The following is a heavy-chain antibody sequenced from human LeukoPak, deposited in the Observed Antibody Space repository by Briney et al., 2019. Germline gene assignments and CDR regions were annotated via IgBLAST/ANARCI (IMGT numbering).Heavy chain of an antibody. D-gene: IGHD3-3*01. Sequence: GGSLRLSCAVSGFTFSSQGMHWVRQAPGKGLGWVAFIRYDGINKYYADSVQGRFTISRDNSKNTLYLQMNSLRDEDTAVYYCAQDFWSFRDYWGQGTLVIVSS. CDR1: GFTFSSQG. J-gene: IGHJ4*02. CDR2: IRYDGINK. V-gene: IGHV3-30*02. CDR3: AQDFWSFRDY.